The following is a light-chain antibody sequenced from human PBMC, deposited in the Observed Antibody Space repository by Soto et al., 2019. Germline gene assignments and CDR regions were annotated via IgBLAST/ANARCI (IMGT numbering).Light chain of an antibody. CDR2: GAS. J-gene: IGKJ1*01. CDR3: QQYNSPTWT. Sequence: EIVMTQSPATLSVSPGERATLSCRASQSVSSNLAWYQQKPGQAPRLLIYGASTRATGIPARFSGSGSGTEFTHTISSLQSEDFAVYYCQQYNSPTWTFGQGTKVDNK. CDR1: QSVSSN. V-gene: IGKV3-15*01.